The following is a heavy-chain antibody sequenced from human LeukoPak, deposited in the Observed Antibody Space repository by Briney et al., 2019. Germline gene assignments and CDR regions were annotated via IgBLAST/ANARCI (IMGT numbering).Heavy chain of an antibody. D-gene: IGHD3-10*01. CDR2: INPSGGST. Sequence: ASVKVSCKASGYTFTSYYMHWVRQTPGQGLEWMGIINPSGGSTGYAQKFQGRVTMTRNTSISTAYMELSSLRSEDTAVYYCARGNSYGSGSYYNWYYYYYYMDVWGKGTTVTISS. V-gene: IGHV1-46*01. J-gene: IGHJ6*03. CDR1: GYTFTSYY. CDR3: ARGNSYGSGSYYNWYYYYYYMDV.